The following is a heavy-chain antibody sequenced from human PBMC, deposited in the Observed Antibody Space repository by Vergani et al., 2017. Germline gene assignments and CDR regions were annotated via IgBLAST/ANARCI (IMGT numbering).Heavy chain of an antibody. J-gene: IGHJ4*02. Sequence: EVELVQSGPEMRKPGESLKISCKVSEYSFGNYWIGWVRQMPGKGLEWMGSIYPADSDTRYSPSFPGQVTISADKAISTAFLQWDSLKASDTALYYCSRHTTYTDSWGQGTLVTVSS. CDR3: SRHTTYTDS. CDR1: EYSFGNYW. D-gene: IGHD1-1*01. V-gene: IGHV5-51*01. CDR2: IYPADSDT.